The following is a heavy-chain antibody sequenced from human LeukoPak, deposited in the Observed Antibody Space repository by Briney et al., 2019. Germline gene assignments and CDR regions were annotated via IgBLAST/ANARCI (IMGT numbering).Heavy chain of an antibody. D-gene: IGHD4-17*01. CDR1: GFTFSSYA. CDR2: ISGSGGST. CDR3: AKVGVYTVTTLVFPNHFDY. Sequence: PGGSLRLSCAASGFTFSSYAMSWVRQAPGKGLEWVSAISGSGGSTYYADSVKGRFTISRDNSKNTLYLQMNSLRAEDTAVYYCAKVGVYTVTTLVFPNHFDYWGQGTLVTVSS. V-gene: IGHV3-23*01. J-gene: IGHJ4*02.